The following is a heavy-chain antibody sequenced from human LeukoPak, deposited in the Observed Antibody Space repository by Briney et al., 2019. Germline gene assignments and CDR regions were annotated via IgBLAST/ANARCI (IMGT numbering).Heavy chain of an antibody. CDR3: AKDPRARYSSGWYYFDY. CDR2: ISGSGGST. D-gene: IGHD6-19*01. V-gene: IGHV3-23*01. Sequence: GGSLRLSCAASGFTFSSYAMSWVRQAPGKGLEWVSAISGSGGSTYYADSVKGRFTISRDNSKSTLYLQMNSPRAEDTAVYYCAKDPRARYSSGWYYFDYWGQGTLVTVSS. J-gene: IGHJ4*02. CDR1: GFTFSSYA.